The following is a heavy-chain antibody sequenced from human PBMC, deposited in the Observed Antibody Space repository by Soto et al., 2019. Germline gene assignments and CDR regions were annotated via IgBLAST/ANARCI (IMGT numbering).Heavy chain of an antibody. CDR2: ISAYNGNT. Sequence: RASVKVSCKASGYTFTGYYMHWVRQAPGQGLEWMRWISAYNGNTIYAQNLQDRLTMTRDTSTSTAYMELRSLRSDDTAVYYCARLGVTTSVYYYTMDVWGQGTTVTVSS. CDR1: GYTFTGYY. CDR3: ARLGVTTSVYYYTMDV. V-gene: IGHV1-18*04. D-gene: IGHD4-4*01. J-gene: IGHJ6*02.